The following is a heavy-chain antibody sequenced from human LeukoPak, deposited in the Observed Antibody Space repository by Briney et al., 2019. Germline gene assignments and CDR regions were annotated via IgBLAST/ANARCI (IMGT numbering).Heavy chain of an antibody. CDR3: ARGRELPHNHYYYYMDV. CDR1: GDSISSSGYY. V-gene: IGHV4-39*07. J-gene: IGHJ6*03. D-gene: IGHD1-26*01. Sequence: SETLSLTCTVSGDSISSSGYYWGWIRQSPAKGREWIERNYYGGTSYYNPSRKSRVTISVEKAKNQFSLKLSSVTAADTAVYYCARGRELPHNHYYYYMDVWGKGTTVTVSS. CDR2: NYYGGTS.